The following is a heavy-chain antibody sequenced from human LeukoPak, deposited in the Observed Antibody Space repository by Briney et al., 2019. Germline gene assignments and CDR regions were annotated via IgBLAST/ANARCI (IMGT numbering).Heavy chain of an antibody. V-gene: IGHV4-4*07. D-gene: IGHD6-13*01. CDR3: ARERVVAAAGYNWFDP. J-gene: IGHJ5*02. Sequence: PSETLSLTCTVSGGSISSYYWSWIRQPAGKGLEWIGRIYTSGSTNYNPPLKSRVTMSVDTSKNQFSLKLSSVTAADTAVYYCARERVVAAAGYNWFDPWGQGTLVTVSS. CDR2: IYTSGST. CDR1: GGSISSYY.